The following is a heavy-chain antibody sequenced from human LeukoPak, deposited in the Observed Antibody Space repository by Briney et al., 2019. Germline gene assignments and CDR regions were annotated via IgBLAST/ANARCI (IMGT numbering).Heavy chain of an antibody. Sequence: PSETLSLTCTVSGGSISSSSYYWGWIRQPLGKGLEWIGSIYYSGSTYYNPSLKSRVTISVDTSKNQFSLKLSSVTAADTAVYYCARDIEGYCSSTSCQRGAFDIWGQGTMVTVSS. J-gene: IGHJ3*02. V-gene: IGHV4-39*07. CDR3: ARDIEGYCSSTSCQRGAFDI. D-gene: IGHD2-2*01. CDR2: IYYSGST. CDR1: GGSISSSSYY.